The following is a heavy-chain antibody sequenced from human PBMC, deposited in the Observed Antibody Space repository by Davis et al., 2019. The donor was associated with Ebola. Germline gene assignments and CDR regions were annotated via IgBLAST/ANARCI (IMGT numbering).Heavy chain of an antibody. V-gene: IGHV4-4*02. CDR2: IDHSGIR. Sequence: SETLSLTCAVSGGSISSSNWWSWVRQPPGKGLEWIGEIDHSGIRTYNPSLESRVTMSVDTSKNQFSLRLKSVTAADTAVYYCSDWNRWGQGTLVTVSS. J-gene: IGHJ4*02. D-gene: IGHD1-1*01. CDR3: SDWNR. CDR1: GGSISSSNW.